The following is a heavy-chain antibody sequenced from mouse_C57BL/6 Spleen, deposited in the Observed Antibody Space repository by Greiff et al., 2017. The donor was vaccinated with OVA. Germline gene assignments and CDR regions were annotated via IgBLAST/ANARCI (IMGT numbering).Heavy chain of an antibody. CDR3: TIYYDYDGLDYYAMDY. CDR1: GFTFSDAW. CDR2: IRNKANNHAT. J-gene: IGHJ4*01. D-gene: IGHD2-4*01. V-gene: IGHV6-6*01. Sequence: EVKLVESGGGLVQPGGSMKLSCAASGFTFSDAWMDWVRQSPEKGLEWVAEIRNKANNHATYYAESVKGRFTISRDDSKSSVYLQMNSLRAEDTGIYYCTIYYDYDGLDYYAMDYWGQGTSVTVSS.